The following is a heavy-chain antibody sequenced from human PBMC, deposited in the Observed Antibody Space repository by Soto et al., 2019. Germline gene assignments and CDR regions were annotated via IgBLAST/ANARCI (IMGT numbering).Heavy chain of an antibody. CDR2: IYPGDSDT. D-gene: IGHD3-3*01. CDR3: ARFPSLYYDAYYYGMDV. J-gene: IGHJ6*02. Sequence: GESLKISCKGSGYSFTSYWIGWVRQMPGKGLEWMGIIYPGDSDTRYSPSFQGQVTISADKSISTAYLQWSSLTASDTAMYYCARFPSLYYDAYYYGMDVWGQGTTVTVSS. CDR1: GYSFTSYW. V-gene: IGHV5-51*01.